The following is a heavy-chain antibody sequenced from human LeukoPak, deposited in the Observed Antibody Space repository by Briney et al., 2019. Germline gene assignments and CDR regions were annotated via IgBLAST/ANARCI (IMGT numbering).Heavy chain of an antibody. V-gene: IGHV3-23*01. CDR1: GFTFSSYA. D-gene: IGHD3-9*01. CDR2: ISGSGGST. CDR3: AKDPSVSFPYDILTGYYND. J-gene: IGHJ4*02. Sequence: GRSLRLSCAASGFTFSSYAMSWVRQAPGKGLEWVSAISGSGGSTYYADSVKGRFTISRDNSKNTLYLQMNSLRAEDTAVYYCAKDPSVSFPYDILTGYYNDWGQGTLVTVSS.